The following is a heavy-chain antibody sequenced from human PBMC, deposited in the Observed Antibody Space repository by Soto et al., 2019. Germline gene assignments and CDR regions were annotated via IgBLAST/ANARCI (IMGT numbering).Heavy chain of an antibody. D-gene: IGHD1-26*01. CDR3: ARCRGSYWAGGMDV. CDR1: GFTFSSYE. CDR2: ISSSGSTI. V-gene: IGHV3-48*03. J-gene: IGHJ6*02. Sequence: GGSLRLSCAASGFTFSSYEMNWVRQAPGKGLEWVSYISSSGSTIYYADSVKGRFTISRDNAKNSLYLQMNSLRAEDTAVYYCARCRGSYWAGGMDVWGQGTTVTVSS.